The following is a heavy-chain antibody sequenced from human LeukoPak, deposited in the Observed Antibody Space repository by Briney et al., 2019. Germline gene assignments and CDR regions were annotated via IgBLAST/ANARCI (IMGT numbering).Heavy chain of an antibody. CDR1: GFTFSTYW. CDR3: ARYLYDRSSFDF. D-gene: IGHD3-22*01. V-gene: IGHV3-7*05. CDR2: IKEDGSET. Sequence: GGSLRLSCAASGFTFSTYWMSWVRQAPGKGLEWVANIKEDGSETYYMDSVKGRFTISRDNAQNSLYLQMDSLRAEDTAIYYCARYLYDRSSFDFRGQGTLVTVSP. J-gene: IGHJ5*01.